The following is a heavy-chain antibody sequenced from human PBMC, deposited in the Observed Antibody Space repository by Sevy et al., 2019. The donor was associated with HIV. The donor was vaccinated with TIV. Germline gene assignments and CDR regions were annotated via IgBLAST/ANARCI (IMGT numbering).Heavy chain of an antibody. CDR1: TFSVTDNY. V-gene: IGHV3-66*01. Sequence: GGSLRLSCAASTFSVTDNYMSWVRLAPGKGLEWVSTIYSGGSTFYADSVKGRFTISRDNSKNTLYLQMNSLRAEDTAVYYCARDRYYAASGYYYYYYGLDVWGQGTTVTVSS. CDR2: IYSGGST. D-gene: IGHD3-22*01. J-gene: IGHJ6*02. CDR3: ARDRYYAASGYYYYYYGLDV.